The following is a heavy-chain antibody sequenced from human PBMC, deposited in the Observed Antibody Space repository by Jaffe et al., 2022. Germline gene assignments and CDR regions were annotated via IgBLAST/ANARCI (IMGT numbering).Heavy chain of an antibody. J-gene: IGHJ3*02. Sequence: EVQLVQSGAEVKKPGESLKISCKGSGYSFTSYWIGWVRQMPGKGLEWMGIIYPGDSDTRYSPSFQGQVTISADKSISTAYLQWSSLKASDTAMYYCVVYRGRGIVVVRDDAFDIWGQGTMVTVSS. CDR1: GYSFTSYW. V-gene: IGHV5-51*03. CDR2: IYPGDSDT. CDR3: VVYRGRGIVVVRDDAFDI. D-gene: IGHD3-22*01.